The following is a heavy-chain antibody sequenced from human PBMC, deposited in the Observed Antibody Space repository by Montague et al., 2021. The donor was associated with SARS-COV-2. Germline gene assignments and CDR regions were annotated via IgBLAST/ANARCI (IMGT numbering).Heavy chain of an antibody. CDR2: IFGSAAGT. CDR3: AKQPGAGAVVYWYFAL. J-gene: IGHJ2*01. V-gene: IGHV3-23*01. CDR1: GFALNNFA. D-gene: IGHD6-19*01. Sequence: SLRLSCAASGFALNNFAMTWVRQAPGKGLEWVSSIFGSAAGTYYADSVKGRFTISRDNSKNTLYLQMNSLKGEDTAKYYCAKQPGAGAVVYWYFALWGRGTVVSVSA.